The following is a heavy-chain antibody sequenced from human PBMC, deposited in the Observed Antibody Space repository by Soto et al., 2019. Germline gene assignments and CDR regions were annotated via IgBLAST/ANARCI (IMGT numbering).Heavy chain of an antibody. CDR1: GFTFSSYG. V-gene: IGHV3-30*18. D-gene: IGHD3-3*01. J-gene: IGHJ6*02. CDR2: ISYDGSNK. CDR3: AKEGGFFGVVPQVYYGMDV. Sequence: QVQLVESGGGVVQPGRSLRLSCAASGFTFSSYGMHWVRQAPGKGLEWVAVISYDGSNKYYADSVKGRFTISRDNSKNPLYLQMNRLRAEDTAVYYCAKEGGFFGVVPQVYYGMDVWGQGTTVTVSS.